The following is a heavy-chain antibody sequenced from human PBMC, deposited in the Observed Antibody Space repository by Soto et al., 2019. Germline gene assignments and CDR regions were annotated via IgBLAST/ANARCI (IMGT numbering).Heavy chain of an antibody. CDR1: GGSISSGGYY. J-gene: IGHJ4*02. V-gene: IGHV4-31*03. CDR2: IYYSGSA. D-gene: IGHD3-22*01. CDR3: ARDYYDSSGLGYFDY. Sequence: PSETLSLTCTVSGGSISSGGYYWSWIRQHPGKGLEWIGYIYYSGSAYYNPSLKSRVTISVDTSKNQFSLKLSSVTAADTAVYYCARDYYDSSGLGYFDYWGQGTLVTVS.